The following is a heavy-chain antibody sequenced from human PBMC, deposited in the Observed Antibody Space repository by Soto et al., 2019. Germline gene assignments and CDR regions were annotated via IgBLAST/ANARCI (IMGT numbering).Heavy chain of an antibody. CDR1: GFNFNNYA. V-gene: IGHV3-23*01. CDR3: AKKYSYGSGSYLYHFDY. CDR2: IIAGGEST. D-gene: IGHD3-10*01. Sequence: EVKLLESGGGLVQPGGSLRLCCAASGFNFNNYAMTWVRQAPGKGLEWVSTIIAGGESTYYADSVKGRFSISRDNSQNTLYLQMNSLRADDTALYYCAKKYSYGSGSYLYHFDYWGQGTLVTVSS. J-gene: IGHJ4*02.